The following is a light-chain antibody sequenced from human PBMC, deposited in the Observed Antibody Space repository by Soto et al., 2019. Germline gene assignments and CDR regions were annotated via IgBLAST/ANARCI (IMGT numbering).Light chain of an antibody. J-gene: IGLJ1*01. Sequence: QSALTQPASVSGSPGQSITISCTGTSSDVGGYNYVSWYQQHPGKAPKLMIYDVSNRPSGVSNRFSGSKSGNTASLTISGLQAEDESDYFCSSYTSSSTLNVSATWPKVTV. CDR3: SSYTSSSTLNV. CDR1: SSDVGGYNY. V-gene: IGLV2-14*01. CDR2: DVS.